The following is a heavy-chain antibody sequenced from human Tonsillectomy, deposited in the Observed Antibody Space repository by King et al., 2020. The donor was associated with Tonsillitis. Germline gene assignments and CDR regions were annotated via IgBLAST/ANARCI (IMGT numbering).Heavy chain of an antibody. Sequence: VQLVESGGGLIQPGGSLRLSCAASGLTVSSNYMNWVRQAPGKGLEWVSLIYNDGSTYYADSVGGRFTISRDNSKNTLYLQMISLRAEDTAVYYCARVAHDYYDFWRFDDWGQGTLVTVSS. CDR3: ARVAHDYYDFWRFDD. CDR1: GLTVSSNY. J-gene: IGHJ4*02. V-gene: IGHV3-53*01. D-gene: IGHD3-3*01. CDR2: IYNDGST.